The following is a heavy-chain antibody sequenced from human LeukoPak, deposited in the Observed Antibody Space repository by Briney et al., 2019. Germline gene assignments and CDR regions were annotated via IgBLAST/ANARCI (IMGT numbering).Heavy chain of an antibody. J-gene: IGHJ6*02. CDR1: GFTFSSYA. CDR2: ISGSGGSA. CDR3: AKDVRNSFAAYGMDV. Sequence: GGSLRLSCAASGFTFSSYAMSWVRQAPGKGLEWVSAISGSGGSAYYADSVKGRFTISRDNSKNTLYLQMNSLRAEDTAVYYCAKDVRNSFAAYGMDVWGQGTTVTVSS. D-gene: IGHD2-21*01. V-gene: IGHV3-23*01.